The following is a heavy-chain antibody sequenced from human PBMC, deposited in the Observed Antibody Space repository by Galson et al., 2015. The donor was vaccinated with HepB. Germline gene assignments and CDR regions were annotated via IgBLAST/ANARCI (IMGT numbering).Heavy chain of an antibody. V-gene: IGHV3-64D*06. D-gene: IGHD3-16*01. Sequence: SLRLSCAFSGFTFSTYYMHWVRQAPGKGLEYVSSISPNGDITYYADSVKGRFTISRDNSKNMLYLQMISLRTDDTAAYYCVKDRWADYWGQGALVTVSS. J-gene: IGHJ4*02. CDR2: ISPNGDIT. CDR1: GFTFSTYY. CDR3: VKDRWADY.